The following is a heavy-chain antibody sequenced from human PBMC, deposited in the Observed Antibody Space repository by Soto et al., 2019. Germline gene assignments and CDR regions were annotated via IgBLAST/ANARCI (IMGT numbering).Heavy chain of an antibody. V-gene: IGHV1-18*01. CDR1: GYTFTSYF. Sequence: ASVKVSCKASGYTFTSYFISWVRQAPGQGLEWMGWISAYNGNTNYAQKLQGRVTMTTDTSTSTAYMELRSLRSDDTAVYYCAKIAVADDFDYWGQGTLVTVSS. D-gene: IGHD6-19*01. J-gene: IGHJ4*02. CDR3: AKIAVADDFDY. CDR2: ISAYNGNT.